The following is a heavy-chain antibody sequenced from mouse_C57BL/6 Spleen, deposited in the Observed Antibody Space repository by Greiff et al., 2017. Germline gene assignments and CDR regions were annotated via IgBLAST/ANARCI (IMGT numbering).Heavy chain of an antibody. CDR2: INPKNGGT. CDR3: SRYDYGSNY. J-gene: IGHJ2*01. Sequence: VQLQHSGPELAKPGASVKISCKASGYTFTDYYMNWVKQSHGKSLEWIGDINPKNGGTSYNQKFKGKATLTVDKSSSTAYMELRSLTSEDSAVYYCSRYDYGSNYWGQGTTLTVSS. CDR1: GYTFTDYY. V-gene: IGHV1-26*01. D-gene: IGHD1-1*01.